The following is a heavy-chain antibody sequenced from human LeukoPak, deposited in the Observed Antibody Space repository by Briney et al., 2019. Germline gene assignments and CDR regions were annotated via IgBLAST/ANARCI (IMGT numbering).Heavy chain of an antibody. J-gene: IGHJ4*02. CDR3: AAEISAAGREVDY. D-gene: IGHD6-13*01. CDR2: ISSSGSTI. Sequence: GGSLRLSCAASGFTFSSYEMNWVRQAPGKGLEWVSYISSSGSTIYYADSVKGRFTISRDNAKNSLYLQMNSLRAEDTAVYYCAAEISAAGREVDYWGQGTLVTVSP. V-gene: IGHV3-48*03. CDR1: GFTFSSYE.